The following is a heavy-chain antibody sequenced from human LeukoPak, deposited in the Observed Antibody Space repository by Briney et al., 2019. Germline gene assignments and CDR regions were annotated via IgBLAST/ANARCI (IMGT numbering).Heavy chain of an antibody. D-gene: IGHD6-13*01. CDR1: GGSISSSSYY. Sequence: PSETLSLTCTVSGGSISSSSYYWGWIRQPPGKGLEWIGYIYYSGSTNYNPSLKSRVTISVDTSKNQFSLKLSSVTAADTAVYYCARGLYRYSSSWPYFDYWGQGTLVTVSS. J-gene: IGHJ4*02. CDR3: ARGLYRYSSSWPYFDY. CDR2: IYYSGST. V-gene: IGHV4-61*05.